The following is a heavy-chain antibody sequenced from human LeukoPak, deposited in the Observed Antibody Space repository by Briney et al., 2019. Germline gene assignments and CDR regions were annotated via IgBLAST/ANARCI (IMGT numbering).Heavy chain of an antibody. CDR1: GFTFRTYS. Sequence: GGSLRLSCAASGFTFRTYSMNWVRQAPGKGLEWVSYISSSSSTIYYADSVKGRFTISRDNAKNTLYLQMNSLRAEDTAVYYCARDSYDYVWGSYRSSFEYWGQGTLVTVSS. CDR2: ISSSSSTI. D-gene: IGHD3-16*02. CDR3: ARDSYDYVWGSYRSSFEY. J-gene: IGHJ4*02. V-gene: IGHV3-48*01.